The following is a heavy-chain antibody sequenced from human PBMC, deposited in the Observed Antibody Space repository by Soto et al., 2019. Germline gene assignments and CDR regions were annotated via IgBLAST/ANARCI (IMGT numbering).Heavy chain of an antibody. V-gene: IGHV3-23*01. J-gene: IGHJ6*02. Sequence: GGSLRLSCAASGFTFSSYAMSWVRQAPGKGLEWVSAISGSGGSTYYADSVKGRFTISRDNSKNTLYLQMNSLRAEDTAVYYCAKRISDPTYGSGSSIYYYYGMDVWGQGTTVTVSS. D-gene: IGHD3-10*01. CDR2: ISGSGGST. CDR3: AKRISDPTYGSGSSIYYYYGMDV. CDR1: GFTFSSYA.